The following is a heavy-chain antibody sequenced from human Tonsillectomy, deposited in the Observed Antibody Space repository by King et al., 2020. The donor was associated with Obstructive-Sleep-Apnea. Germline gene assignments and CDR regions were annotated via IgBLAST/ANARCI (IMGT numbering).Heavy chain of an antibody. J-gene: IGHJ4*02. CDR3: ARGPGVRGVIILFDY. CDR2: IYYSGST. V-gene: IGHV4-30-4*01. D-gene: IGHD3-10*01. CDR1: GGSISSGDYY. Sequence: PLQESGPGLVKPSQTLSLTCTVSGGSISSGDYYWGWIRQPPGKGLEWIGYIYYSGSTYYNPSLKSRVTISVDTSKNQFSLKLSSVTAADTAVYYCARGPGVRGVIILFDYWGQGTLVTVSS.